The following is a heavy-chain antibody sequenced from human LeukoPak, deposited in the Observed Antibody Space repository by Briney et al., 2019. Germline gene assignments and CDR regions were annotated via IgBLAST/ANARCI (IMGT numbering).Heavy chain of an antibody. V-gene: IGHV4-31*03. CDR3: ARDGPYCGGDCFLLNGMDV. CDR1: GGSISSGGYY. CDR2: IYYSGST. D-gene: IGHD2-21*02. Sequence: SETLSLTCTVSGGSISSGGYYWSWIRQHPGKGLEWIGYIYYSGSTYYNPSLKSRVTISVDTSKNQFSLKLSSVTAADTAVYYCARDGPYCGGDCFLLNGMDVWGQGTTVTVSS. J-gene: IGHJ6*02.